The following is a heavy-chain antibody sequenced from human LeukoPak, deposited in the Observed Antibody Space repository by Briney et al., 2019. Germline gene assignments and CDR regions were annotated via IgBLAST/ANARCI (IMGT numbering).Heavy chain of an antibody. CDR1: GGSISSSNW. D-gene: IGHD3-10*01. CDR2: IYHSGST. V-gene: IGHV4-4*02. Sequence: SETLSLTCTVSGGSISSSNWWSWVRQPPGKGLEWIGEIYHSGSTNYNPSLKSRVTISVDKSKNQFSLKLSSVTAADTAVYYCASGTTYYYGSGSGPYFDYWGQGTLVTVSS. J-gene: IGHJ4*02. CDR3: ASGTTYYYGSGSGPYFDY.